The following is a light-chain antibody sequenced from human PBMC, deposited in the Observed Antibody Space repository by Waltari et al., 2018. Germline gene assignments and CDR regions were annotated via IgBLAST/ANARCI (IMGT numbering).Light chain of an antibody. CDR3: QQYFDWPMYT. Sequence: EIVMTQSPDTLSVSPGERATLSCRASQSVTTNFAWYQQKPGQAPRRLLYGASTRATGIPARFSGSGSGTDFTLTISSLQSEDFAVYYCQQYFDWPMYTFAQGTKLEIK. CDR2: GAS. J-gene: IGKJ2*01. CDR1: QSVTTN. V-gene: IGKV3-15*01.